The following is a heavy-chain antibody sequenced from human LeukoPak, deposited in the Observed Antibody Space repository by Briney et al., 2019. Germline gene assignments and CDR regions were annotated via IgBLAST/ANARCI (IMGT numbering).Heavy chain of an antibody. J-gene: IGHJ1*01. CDR3: AKDSGYSSGWPPAEYFQH. D-gene: IGHD6-19*01. CDR1: GFTFSSYG. Sequence: PGGSLRLSCAASGFTFSSYGMHRVRQAPGKGLEWVAVISYDGSNKYYADSVKGRFTISRDNSKNTLYLQMNSLRAEDTAVYYCAKDSGYSSGWPPAEYFQHWGQGTLVTVSS. CDR2: ISYDGSNK. V-gene: IGHV3-30*18.